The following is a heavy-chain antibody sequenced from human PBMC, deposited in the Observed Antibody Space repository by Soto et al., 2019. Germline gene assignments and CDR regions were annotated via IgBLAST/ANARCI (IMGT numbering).Heavy chain of an antibody. CDR2: INPSGTST. V-gene: IGHV1-46*01. J-gene: IGHJ5*02. CDR3: ARDQSAKTYYDGCDYSYWWFDP. Sequence: QVHLVQSGAELKKPGASVTVSCKASGYTITNHWMHWVRQAPGQGLEWMGVINPSGTSTTYAQKFQGRVSLTRDTATSTVYMELSSLRSEDTAVYYCARDQSAKTYYDGCDYSYWWFDPWGQGTLVTVSS. D-gene: IGHD3-22*01. CDR1: GYTITNHW.